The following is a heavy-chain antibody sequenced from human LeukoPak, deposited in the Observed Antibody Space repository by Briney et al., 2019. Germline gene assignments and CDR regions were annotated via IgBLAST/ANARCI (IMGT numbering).Heavy chain of an antibody. CDR3: ARDHSSGDLVDP. Sequence: ASVKVSCKASGYTFTGYYMHWVRQAPGQGLEWMGWINPNSDGTSYAQKFQGRVTMTRDTSISTAYMELSRLRSDDTAVYYCARDHSSGDLVDPWGQGTLVTVSS. V-gene: IGHV1-2*02. J-gene: IGHJ5*02. D-gene: IGHD2-21*01. CDR1: GYTFTGYY. CDR2: INPNSDGT.